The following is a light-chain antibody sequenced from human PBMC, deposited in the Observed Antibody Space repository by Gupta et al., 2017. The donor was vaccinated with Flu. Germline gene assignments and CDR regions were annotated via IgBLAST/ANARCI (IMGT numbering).Light chain of an antibody. Sequence: QSVLTQPPSLSATPAQGVTITCSGSSLNIRSHDVWWYHQFPGTAPRLLLYRNNERPSGVLDRCSGGTNGVSASPTTLGLRSDDEADEDGCSWESDVQRCYVLGTGTKVTVL. CDR1: SLNIRSHD. CDR3: CSWESDVQRCYV. CDR2: RNN. J-gene: IGLJ1*01. V-gene: IGLV1-47*01.